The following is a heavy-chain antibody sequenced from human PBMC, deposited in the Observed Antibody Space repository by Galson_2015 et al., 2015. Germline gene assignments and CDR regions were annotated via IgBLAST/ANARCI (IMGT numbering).Heavy chain of an antibody. CDR1: GFTFSDYY. V-gene: IGHV3-11*01. Sequence: SLRLSCAASGFTFSDYYMSWIRQAPGKGLEWVSYISSSGSTIYYADSVKGRFTISRDNAKNSLYLQMNSLRAEDTAVYYCARVSGPLSSSWYGNTIPDYWGQGTLVTVSS. CDR2: ISSSGSTI. CDR3: ARVSGPLSSSWYGNTIPDY. D-gene: IGHD6-13*01. J-gene: IGHJ4*02.